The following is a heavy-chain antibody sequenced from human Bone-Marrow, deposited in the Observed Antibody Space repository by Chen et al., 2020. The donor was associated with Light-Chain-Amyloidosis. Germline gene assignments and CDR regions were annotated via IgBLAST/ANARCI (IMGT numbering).Heavy chain of an antibody. Sequence: EVQLVESGGGLVKPGGSLRLSCVASGFTFSSYTMNWVRQTPGRGLEWVSSISRSSNPLYYANSMRGRFTISRDNAKNSLYLQMNHLRAEDPAVYYCARGGSYYYFDYWGQGILVTVSS. CDR3: ARGGSYYYFDY. J-gene: IGHJ4*02. CDR1: GFTFSSYT. D-gene: IGHD1-26*01. CDR2: ISRSSNPL. V-gene: IGHV3-21*01.